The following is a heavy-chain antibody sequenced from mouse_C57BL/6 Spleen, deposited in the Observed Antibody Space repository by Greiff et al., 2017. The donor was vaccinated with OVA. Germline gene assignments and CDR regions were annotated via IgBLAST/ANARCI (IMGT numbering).Heavy chain of an antibody. D-gene: IGHD1-1*01. J-gene: IGHJ2*01. CDR3: ARGYGSSLYFDY. Sequence: VQLQQSGAELVKPGASVKISCKASGYAFSSYWMNWVKQRPGKGLEWIGQIYPGDGDTNYNGKFKGKATLTADKSSSTAYMQLSSLTSEDSAVYFCARGYGSSLYFDYWGQGTTLTVSS. CDR2: IYPGDGDT. V-gene: IGHV1-80*01. CDR1: GYAFSSYW.